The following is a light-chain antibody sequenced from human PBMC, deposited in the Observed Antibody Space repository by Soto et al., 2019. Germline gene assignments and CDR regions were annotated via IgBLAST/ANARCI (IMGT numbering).Light chain of an antibody. V-gene: IGKV3-20*01. CDR3: QQYGNSPPT. Sequence: EIVLTQSPGTLSLSPGERATLSCRASQSLSSSFLAWYQHKPGQAPRLLIYGASSRATGIPDRFSGSGSGTDFTLSISRLEPEDLAVYYCQQYGNSPPTFGGGTKVEIK. CDR2: GAS. CDR1: QSLSSSF. J-gene: IGKJ4*01.